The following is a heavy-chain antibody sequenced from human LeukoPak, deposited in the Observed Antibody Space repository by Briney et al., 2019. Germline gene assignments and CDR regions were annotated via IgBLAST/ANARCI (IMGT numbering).Heavy chain of an antibody. CDR1: GFTFSSYW. V-gene: IGHV3-7*01. J-gene: IGHJ4*02. CDR2: IKQDGSQK. Sequence: PGGSLRLSCAASGFTFSSYWMSWVHQAPGKGLEWVANIKQDGSQKYYVDSVKGRFSISRDNAKNSLYLQMNSLRAEDTAVYYCAKDRDIGNWGQGTLVTVSS. CDR3: AKDRDIGN. D-gene: IGHD3-16*02.